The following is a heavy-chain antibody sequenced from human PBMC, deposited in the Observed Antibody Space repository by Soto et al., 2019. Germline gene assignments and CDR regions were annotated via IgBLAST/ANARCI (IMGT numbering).Heavy chain of an antibody. V-gene: IGHV3-30-3*01. D-gene: IGHD3-16*01. CDR1: WLNFRSYA. J-gene: IGHJ4*02. CDR2: ISYDGSNK. CDR3: ARAYEGDYFDY. Sequence: GGSLRLSCAASWLNFRSYAMHRVRQAPGKGLEGVAVISYDGSNKYYADSVKGRFTISRDNSKNTLYLQMNSLRAEDTAVYYCARAYEGDYFDYWGQGTLVTVS.